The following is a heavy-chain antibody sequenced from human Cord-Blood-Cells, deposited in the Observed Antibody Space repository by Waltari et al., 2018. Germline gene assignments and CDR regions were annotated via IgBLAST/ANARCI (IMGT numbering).Heavy chain of an antibody. Sequence: QVQLQESGPGLVKPSETLSLTCTVSGGSISSYYRSWIRQPPGKGLEWIGYIYYSGSTNYNPSLKSRVTISVDTSKNQFSLKLSSVTAADTAVYYCARSVARLSMDVWGQGTTVTVSS. CDR1: GGSISSYY. V-gene: IGHV4-59*01. CDR3: ARSVARLSMDV. D-gene: IGHD2-21*01. J-gene: IGHJ6*02. CDR2: IYYSGST.